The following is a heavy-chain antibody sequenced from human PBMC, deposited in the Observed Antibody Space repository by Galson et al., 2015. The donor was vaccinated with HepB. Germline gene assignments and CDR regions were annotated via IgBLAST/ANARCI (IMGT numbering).Heavy chain of an antibody. CDR2: IKQDGSEK. V-gene: IGHV3-7*03. CDR1: GFSFSTYW. CDR3: ARDHRNWDYDY. Sequence: SLRLSCAASGFSFSTYWMTWVRQAPGKGLEWVANIKQDGSEKYYVDSVKGRFIISRDNAKNPLFLQMNSLRAEDTAVYYCARDHRNWDYDYWGQGTLVTVSS. J-gene: IGHJ4*02. D-gene: IGHD7-27*01.